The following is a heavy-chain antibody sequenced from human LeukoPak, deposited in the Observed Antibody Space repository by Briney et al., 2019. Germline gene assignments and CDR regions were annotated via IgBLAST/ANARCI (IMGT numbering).Heavy chain of an antibody. Sequence: RASVKVSCKASGYTFTSYGISWVRQAPGQGLEWMGWISAYNGNTNYAQKLQGRVTMTTDTSTSTAYMELRSLRSDDTAVYYCARVLPRIAAAGTLHLFRFDPWGQGTLVTVSS. CDR1: GYTFTSYG. J-gene: IGHJ5*02. V-gene: IGHV1-18*01. CDR2: ISAYNGNT. D-gene: IGHD6-13*01. CDR3: ARVLPRIAAAGTLHLFRFDP.